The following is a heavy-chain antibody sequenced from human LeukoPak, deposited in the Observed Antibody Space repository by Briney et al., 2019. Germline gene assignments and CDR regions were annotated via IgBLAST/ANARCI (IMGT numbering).Heavy chain of an antibody. Sequence: GGSLRLSCAASGFSVSSRAMSWVRQAPGKGLEWVSSISSRSSFISYADSVKGRFTVFSDNAKNSLSLQMNHLRAVDSAVYYSPRDPTPFESCGTKFARWGQGTVVTVSS. CDR3: PRDPTPFESCGTKFAR. D-gene: IGHD1-26*01. J-gene: IGHJ4*02. V-gene: IGHV3-21*01. CDR2: ISSRSSFI. CDR1: GFSVSSRA.